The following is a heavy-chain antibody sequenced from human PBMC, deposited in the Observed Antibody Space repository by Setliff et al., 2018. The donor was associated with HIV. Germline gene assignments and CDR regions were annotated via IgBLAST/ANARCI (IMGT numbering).Heavy chain of an antibody. CDR3: ARDNSYYYGSGSHYWYGMDV. J-gene: IGHJ6*01. V-gene: IGHV4-4*02. CDR1: GGPLNSRNW. CDR2: IYITGDT. Sequence: PSETLSLTCAVSGGPLNSRNWWSWVRQPPGKGLEWIGHIYITGDTDYNPSLKSRVTMSIDTSKNQFSLKLSSVTAADTAVYYCARDNSYYYGSGSHYWYGMDVWGQGTTVTVSS. D-gene: IGHD3-10*01.